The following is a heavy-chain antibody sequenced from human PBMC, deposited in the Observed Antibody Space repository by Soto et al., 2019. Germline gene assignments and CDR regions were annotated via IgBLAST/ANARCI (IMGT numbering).Heavy chain of an antibody. CDR3: ARKGSGKVNAWFDP. D-gene: IGHD3-10*01. Sequence: QVQLVQSGAEVKKPGSSVKVSCKASGGTFSSYAISWVRQAPGQGLEWMGGIIPIFGTANYAQKFQGRVTITADESTSKAYRELSSLRSEDTAVYYCARKGSGKVNAWFDPWGQGTLVTVSS. J-gene: IGHJ5*02. V-gene: IGHV1-69*01. CDR2: IIPIFGTA. CDR1: GGTFSSYA.